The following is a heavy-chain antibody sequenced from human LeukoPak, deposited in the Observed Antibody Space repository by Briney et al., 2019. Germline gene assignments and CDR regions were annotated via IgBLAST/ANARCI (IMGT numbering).Heavy chain of an antibody. V-gene: IGHV4-59*01. CDR2: IYYSGTT. CDR3: ARGVYIAAAQYGY. D-gene: IGHD6-13*01. Sequence: SETLSLTCTVSGGSISSYYWSWIRQPPGKGLEWIGYIYYSGTTNYNPTLKSRVTISVDTSKNQFSLKLSSVTAADTAVYYCARGVYIAAAQYGYWGQGTLVSVSS. CDR1: GGSISSYY. J-gene: IGHJ4*02.